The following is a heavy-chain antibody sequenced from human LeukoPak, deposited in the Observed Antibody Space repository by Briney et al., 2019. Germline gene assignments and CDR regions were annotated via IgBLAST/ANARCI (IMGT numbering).Heavy chain of an antibody. CDR2: IRSKANSYAT. CDR1: GFTFSGSA. V-gene: IGHV3-73*01. Sequence: GGSLRLSCAASGFTFSGSAMHWARQASGKGLEWVGRIRSKANSYATAYAASVKGRFTISRDDSKNTAYLQMNSLKTEDTAVYYCTRLSRDGYIDYWGQGTLVTVSS. CDR3: TRLSRDGYIDY. J-gene: IGHJ4*02. D-gene: IGHD5-24*01.